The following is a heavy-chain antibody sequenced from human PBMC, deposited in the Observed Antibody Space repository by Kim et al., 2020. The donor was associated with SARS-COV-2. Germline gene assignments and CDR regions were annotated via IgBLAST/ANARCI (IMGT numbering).Heavy chain of an antibody. D-gene: IGHD2-15*01. V-gene: IGHV3-21*01. CDR2: ISSSSSYI. CDR1: GFTFSSYS. Sequence: GGSLRLSCAASGFTFSSYSMNWVRQAPGKGLEWVSSISSSSSYIYYADSVKGRFTISRDNAKNSLYLQMNSLRAEDTAVYYCARDVGPVEVANDYWGQGTLVTVSS. J-gene: IGHJ4*02. CDR3: ARDVGPVEVANDY.